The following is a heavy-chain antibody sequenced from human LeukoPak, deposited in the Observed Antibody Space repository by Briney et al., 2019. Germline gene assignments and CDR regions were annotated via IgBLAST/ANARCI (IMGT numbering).Heavy chain of an antibody. V-gene: IGHV4-38-2*02. D-gene: IGHD1-26*01. Sequence: SETLSLTCTVSGYSISSGYYWGWIRQPPGKGLEWIGSIYHSGSTYYNPSLKSRVTISVDTSKNQFSLKLSSVTAADTAVYYCARAPGEWELRPVRYFDYWGQGTLVTVSS. CDR1: GYSISSGYY. J-gene: IGHJ4*02. CDR3: ARAPGEWELRPVRYFDY. CDR2: IYHSGST.